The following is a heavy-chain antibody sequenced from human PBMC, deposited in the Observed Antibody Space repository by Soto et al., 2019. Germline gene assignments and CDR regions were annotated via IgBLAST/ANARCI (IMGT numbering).Heavy chain of an antibody. CDR1: GYTFTSYG. V-gene: IGHV1-18*01. J-gene: IGHJ6*03. CDR2: ISAYNGNT. Sequence: ASVKVSCKASGYTFTSYGISWVRQAPGQGLEWMGWISAYNGNTNYAQKLQGRVTMTTNTSTSTAYMELSSLTSDDTAVYYCARGPTAEYHYYMDVWGKGTTVTVSS. CDR3: ARGPTAEYHYYMDV.